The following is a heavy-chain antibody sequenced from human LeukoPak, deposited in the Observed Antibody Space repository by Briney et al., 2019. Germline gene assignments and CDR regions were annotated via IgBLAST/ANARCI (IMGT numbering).Heavy chain of an antibody. Sequence: ASVKVSCKASGYTFTGYYMHWVRPAPGQGLEWMGWINPISGGTGYAQKFQGRVTMTRDTSINTAYMELSRLTSDDTAVYYCAGITDSMIRGVDFDYWGQGTLVAVSS. D-gene: IGHD3-10*01. CDR3: AGITDSMIRGVDFDY. CDR2: INPISGGT. V-gene: IGHV1-2*02. CDR1: GYTFTGYY. J-gene: IGHJ4*02.